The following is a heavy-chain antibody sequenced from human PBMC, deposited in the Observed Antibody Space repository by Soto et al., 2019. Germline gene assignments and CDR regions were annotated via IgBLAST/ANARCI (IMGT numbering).Heavy chain of an antibody. D-gene: IGHD1-26*01. V-gene: IGHV4-31*03. CDR2: IYYSGST. J-gene: IGHJ4*02. CDR1: GGSISSGGYY. CDR3: ARVGGYSGNLHRRVYFDY. Sequence: SETLSLTCTVSGGSISSGGYYWSWIRQHPGKGLEWIGYIYYSGSTYYNPSLKSRVTISVDTSKNQFSLKLSSVTAADTAVYYCARVGGYSGNLHRRVYFDYWGQGTLVTVSS.